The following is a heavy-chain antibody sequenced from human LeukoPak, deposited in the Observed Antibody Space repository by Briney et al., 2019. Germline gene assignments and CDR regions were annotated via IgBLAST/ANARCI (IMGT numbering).Heavy chain of an antibody. V-gene: IGHV3-30-3*01. CDR1: GFTFSSYS. Sequence: GRSLRLSCAASGFTFSSYSMDWVRQAPGKGLGSVAVISSDGSIESYADSVKGRFTISRDNSKNNLYLQMNSLRAEDTAVYYCARGWFGEPFDPWGQGTLVTVSS. D-gene: IGHD3-10*01. CDR2: ISSDGSIE. CDR3: ARGWFGEPFDP. J-gene: IGHJ5*02.